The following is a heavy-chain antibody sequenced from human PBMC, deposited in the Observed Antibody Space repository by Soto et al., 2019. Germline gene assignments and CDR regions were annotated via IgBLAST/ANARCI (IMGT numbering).Heavy chain of an antibody. D-gene: IGHD3-10*01. CDR2: IYYSGST. CDR1: GGSISSSSYY. J-gene: IGHJ5*02. CDR3: ATIRNMVRGVMGWFAP. V-gene: IGHV4-39*01. Sequence: PSETLSLTCTVSGGSISSSSYYWGWIRQPPGKGLEWIGSIYYSGSTYYNPSLKSRVTISVDTSKNQFSLKLSSVTAADTAVYYCATIRNMVRGVMGWFAPWGQGTLVTVSS.